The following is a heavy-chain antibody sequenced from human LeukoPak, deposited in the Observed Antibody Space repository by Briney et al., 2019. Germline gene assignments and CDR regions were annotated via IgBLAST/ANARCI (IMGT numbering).Heavy chain of an antibody. J-gene: IGHJ2*01. CDR3: ARDQVLYGSGWTYWYLDL. D-gene: IGHD6-19*01. Sequence: GGSLRLSCAASGFSFSTYWMTCVRQAPGKGLEWVANIKQDGSEKNYVDSVKGRFPISRDNAKNSLYLQMNSLRAEDTAVYYCARDQVLYGSGWTYWYLDLWGRGTLVTVSS. CDR2: IKQDGSEK. V-gene: IGHV3-7*05. CDR1: GFSFSTYW.